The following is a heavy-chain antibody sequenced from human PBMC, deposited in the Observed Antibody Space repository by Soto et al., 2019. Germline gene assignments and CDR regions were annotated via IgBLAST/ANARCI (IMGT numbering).Heavy chain of an antibody. J-gene: IGHJ4*02. D-gene: IGHD5-18*01. V-gene: IGHV1-3*01. CDR2: INAGNGNT. Sequence: ASVKVSCKASAYTFNSYAMNWVRQAPGQRREWMGWINAGNGNTKYSQRFQGRVTMTTDTSTSTAYMELRSLRSDDTAVYYCARDGGYSGDYWGQGTLVTVSS. CDR3: ARDGGYSGDY. CDR1: AYTFNSYA.